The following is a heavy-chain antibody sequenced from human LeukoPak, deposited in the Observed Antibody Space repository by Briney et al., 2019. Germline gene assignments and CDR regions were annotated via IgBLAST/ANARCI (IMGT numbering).Heavy chain of an antibody. CDR1: GFTFSGYW. CDR3: ARGSYGDWDFDY. Sequence: GGSLRLSCAASGFTFSGYWMSWVRQTPGKGLEWVSYISSNSDTVYYVDSVKGRFTISRDSAKNSLYLQMSSLRDEDTAVYYCARGSYGDWDFDYWGQGTLVTVSS. J-gene: IGHJ4*02. CDR2: ISSNSDTV. D-gene: IGHD4-17*01. V-gene: IGHV3-48*02.